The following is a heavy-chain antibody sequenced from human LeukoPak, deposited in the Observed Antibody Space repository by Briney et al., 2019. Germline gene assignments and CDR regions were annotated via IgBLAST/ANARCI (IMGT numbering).Heavy chain of an antibody. Sequence: ASVKVSCKASGYTFTSYYMHWVRQAPGQGLEWMGIIDPSGGSTRYAQKFQGRVTMTRDTSTGTVYMELSSLRSEDTAVYYCARMVYCSSISCSYYYYYMDVWGKGTTVTVSS. J-gene: IGHJ6*03. CDR3: ARMVYCSSISCSYYYYYMDV. V-gene: IGHV1-46*01. CDR2: IDPSGGST. CDR1: GYTFTSYY. D-gene: IGHD2-2*01.